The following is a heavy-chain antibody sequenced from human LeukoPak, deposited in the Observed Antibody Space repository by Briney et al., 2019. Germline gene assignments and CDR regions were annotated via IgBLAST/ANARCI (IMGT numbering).Heavy chain of an antibody. Sequence: AGGSLRLSCAASGFTVSSNYMSWVHQAPGKGLEWVSVIYSGGSTYYADSVKGRFTISRDNSKNTLYLQMNSLRAEDTAVYYCARVAPPYYYDSSGYFDYWGQGTLVTVSS. CDR2: IYSGGST. CDR1: GFTVSSNY. D-gene: IGHD3-22*01. J-gene: IGHJ4*02. CDR3: ARVAPPYYYDSSGYFDY. V-gene: IGHV3-53*01.